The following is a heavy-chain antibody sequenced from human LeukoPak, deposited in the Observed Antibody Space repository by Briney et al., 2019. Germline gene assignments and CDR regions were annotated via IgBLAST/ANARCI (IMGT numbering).Heavy chain of an antibody. D-gene: IGHD6-13*01. CDR3: ARHRGSSSWTSYSSEDY. CDR2: TYSGGST. Sequence: PGGSLRLSCAASGFTVSSNYMSWVRQAPGKGLEWVSVTYSGGSTYYADSVKGRFTISRHNSKNTLYLQMSSLRAEDTAVYYCARHRGSSSWTSYSSEDYWGQGTLVTVSS. J-gene: IGHJ4*02. V-gene: IGHV3-53*04. CDR1: GFTVSSNY.